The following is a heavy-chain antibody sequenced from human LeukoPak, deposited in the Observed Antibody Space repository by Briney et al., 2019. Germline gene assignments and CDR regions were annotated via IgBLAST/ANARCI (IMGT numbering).Heavy chain of an antibody. CDR3: ARDQSSGTGAGTDY. J-gene: IGHJ4*02. CDR1: GFTFSSYW. D-gene: IGHD6-13*01. CDR2: IKQDGNEK. V-gene: IGHV3-7*01. Sequence: GGSLRLSCAASGFTFSSYWMSWVRQAPGKGLEWVANIKQDGNEKDYVDSVGGRFTISRDNAKNSLYLQMNSLRAEDTAVYYCARDQSSGTGAGTDYWGQGTLVTVSS.